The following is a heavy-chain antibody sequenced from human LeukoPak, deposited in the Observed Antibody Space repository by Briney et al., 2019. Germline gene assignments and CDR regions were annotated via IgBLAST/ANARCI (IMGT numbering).Heavy chain of an antibody. Sequence: GGSLRLSCAASGFTFSSYGMHWVRQAPGKGLEWVAFIRYDGSNKYYADSVKGRFTISRDNSKNTLYLQMNSLRAEDTAVYYCAKGYGDPYYFDYWGQGTLVTISS. D-gene: IGHD4-17*01. J-gene: IGHJ4*02. CDR1: GFTFSSYG. CDR2: IRYDGSNK. V-gene: IGHV3-30*02. CDR3: AKGYGDPYYFDY.